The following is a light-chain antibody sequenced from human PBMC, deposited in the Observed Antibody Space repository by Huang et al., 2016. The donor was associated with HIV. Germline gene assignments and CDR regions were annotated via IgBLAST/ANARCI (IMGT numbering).Light chain of an antibody. CDR2: GAS. CDR3: HQYNWGFT. J-gene: IGKJ3*01. V-gene: IGKV3D-15*01. Sequence: EIVMTQSPATLSLSPGESAILSCRASQSVSTNFAWYQKKPGQSPRLLIYGASTRATGIPPRFSGGGSGTDFTLTINRLQSEDFAVYYCHQYNWGFTVGPGTKVDIK. CDR1: QSVSTN.